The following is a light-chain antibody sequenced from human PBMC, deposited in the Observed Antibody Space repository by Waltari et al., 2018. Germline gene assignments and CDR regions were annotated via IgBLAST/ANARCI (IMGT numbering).Light chain of an antibody. CDR2: KAS. CDR1: QSISNY. V-gene: IGKV1-5*03. Sequence: DIQMTQSPSSLSASVGDRVTITCRASQSISNYLAWYQQKPGKAPILLIYKASTLKSAVPSRFSGSGSETQFTLTISSLQPPDFATYYCQQYNTYSSFGQGTKLDIK. J-gene: IGKJ2*01. CDR3: QQYNTYSS.